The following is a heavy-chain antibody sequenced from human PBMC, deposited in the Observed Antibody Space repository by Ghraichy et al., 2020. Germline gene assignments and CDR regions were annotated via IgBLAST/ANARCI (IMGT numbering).Heavy chain of an antibody. CDR1: GYTFTSYG. J-gene: IGHJ5*02. CDR2: ISAYNGNT. V-gene: IGHV1-18*01. D-gene: IGHD5-24*01. CDR3: ARGRPVEIATIRGDWFDP. Sequence: ASVKVSCKASGYTFTSYGISWVRQAPGQGLEWMGWISAYNGNTNYAQKLQGRVTMTTDTSTSTAYMELRSLRSDDTAVYYCARGRPVEIATIRGDWFDPWGQGTLVTVSS.